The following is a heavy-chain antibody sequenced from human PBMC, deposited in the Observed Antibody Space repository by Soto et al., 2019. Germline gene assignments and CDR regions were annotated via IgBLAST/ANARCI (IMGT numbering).Heavy chain of an antibody. J-gene: IGHJ4*02. CDR3: ARQGYSYGYNRDFDY. CDR2: IYPGDSDT. V-gene: IGHV5-51*01. D-gene: IGHD5-18*01. Sequence: GESLKISCKGSGYSFTSYWIGWVRQMPGKGLEWMGIIYPGDSDTRYSPSFQGQVTISADKSISTAYLQWSSLKASDTAMYYCARQGYSYGYNRDFDYWGQGTLVTVSS. CDR1: GYSFTSYW.